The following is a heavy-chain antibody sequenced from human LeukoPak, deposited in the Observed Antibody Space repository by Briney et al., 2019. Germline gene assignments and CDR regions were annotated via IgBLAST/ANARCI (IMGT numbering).Heavy chain of an antibody. CDR3: AKGWIFGVVNPNYFDY. CDR2: ISGSGGST. V-gene: IGHV3-23*01. D-gene: IGHD3-3*01. CDR1: GFTFSSYA. J-gene: IGHJ4*02. Sequence: GGSLRLSCAASGFTFSSYAMSWVRQAPGKGLEWVSAISGSGGSTYYADSVKGRFTISRDNAKNTLYLQMNSLRAEDTAVYYCAKGWIFGVVNPNYFDYWGQGTLVTVSP.